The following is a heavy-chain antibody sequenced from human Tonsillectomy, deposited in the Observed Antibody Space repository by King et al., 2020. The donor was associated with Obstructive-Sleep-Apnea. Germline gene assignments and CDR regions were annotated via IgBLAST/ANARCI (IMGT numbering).Heavy chain of an antibody. D-gene: IGHD1-1*01. CDR3: ARGDWNDLDY. V-gene: IGHV3-33*01. J-gene: IGHJ4*02. Sequence: VQLVESGGGVVQPGRSLRLSCTASGFTFSNYGMHWVRQAPGKGLEWVAVLRYDESNKYYTDSVKGRFTISRDNSKNTLYLQMNSLRAEDTAVYYCARGDWNDLDYWGQGTLVTVSS. CDR2: LRYDESNK. CDR1: GFTFSNYG.